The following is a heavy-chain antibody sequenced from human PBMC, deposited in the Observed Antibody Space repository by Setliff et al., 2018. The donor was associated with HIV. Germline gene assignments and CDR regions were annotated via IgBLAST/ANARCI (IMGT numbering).Heavy chain of an antibody. CDR1: GGSISSSVYY. Sequence: SETLSLTCTVSGGSISSSVYYWGWIRQSPGKGLEWIGNSYYSGSTYYNPSLKSRITISVDTSKNQFTLKLSSVTAADTAVYYCTTLVGANPWHDAFDIWGHGTKVTVSS. CDR3: TTLVGANPWHDAFDI. J-gene: IGHJ3*02. V-gene: IGHV4-39*03. CDR2: SYYSGST. D-gene: IGHD1-26*01.